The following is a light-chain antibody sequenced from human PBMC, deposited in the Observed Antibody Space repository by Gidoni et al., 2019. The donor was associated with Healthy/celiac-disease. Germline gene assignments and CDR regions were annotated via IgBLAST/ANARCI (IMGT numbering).Light chain of an antibody. V-gene: IGLV6-57*04. CDR2: EDN. CDR3: QSYDSSNPVV. Sequence: NFMLTQPHPVSESPGKTVTIASTRSSGSIASNYVQWDQQRPGSAPPTVIYEDNQRPSWVPDRFSGSIDSSSNSASLTISGLKTEDEADYYCQSYDSSNPVVFGGGTKLTVL. CDR1: SGSIASNY. J-gene: IGLJ2*01.